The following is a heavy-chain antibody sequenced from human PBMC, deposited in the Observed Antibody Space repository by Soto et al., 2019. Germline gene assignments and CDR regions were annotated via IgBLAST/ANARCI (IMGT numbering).Heavy chain of an antibody. J-gene: IGHJ6*02. CDR2: ISWDGGST. Sequence: GGSLRLSCAASGFTFDDYTMHWVRQAPGKGLEWVSLISWDGGSTYYADSVKGRFTISRDNSKNSLYLQMNSLRTEDTALYYCAKDMAQLGMASYYYYGMDVWGQGTTVTVSS. CDR3: AKDMAQLGMASYYYYGMDV. V-gene: IGHV3-43*01. CDR1: GFTFDDYT. D-gene: IGHD7-27*01.